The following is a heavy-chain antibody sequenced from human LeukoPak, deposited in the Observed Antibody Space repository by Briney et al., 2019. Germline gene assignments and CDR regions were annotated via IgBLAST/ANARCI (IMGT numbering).Heavy chain of an antibody. Sequence: PGGSLRLSCAASGFTFSSHWMTWVRQAPGKGLEWVANIKFDGSEKHFVDSVKGRFTISRDNTKNLLYLQMNSLRVEDTAVYYCARDHTALGLIFDYWGQGTLVTVSS. CDR3: ARDHTALGLIFDY. CDR1: GFTFSSHW. CDR2: IKFDGSEK. J-gene: IGHJ4*02. D-gene: IGHD3-16*01. V-gene: IGHV3-7*03.